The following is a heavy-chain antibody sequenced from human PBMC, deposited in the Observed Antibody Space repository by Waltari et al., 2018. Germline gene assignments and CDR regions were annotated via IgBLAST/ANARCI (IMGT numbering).Heavy chain of an antibody. CDR3: ARDRGYCSGGSCPELDY. Sequence: QVQLVQSGAEVKKPGSSVKVSCKASGGTFSRYAISWVRQAPGKGLEWMGRIIPILGIANYAQKFQGRVTITADKSTSTAYMELSSLRSEDTAVYYCARDRGYCSGGSCPELDYWGQGTLVTVSS. J-gene: IGHJ4*02. CDR1: GGTFSRYA. D-gene: IGHD2-15*01. CDR2: IIPILGIA. V-gene: IGHV1-69*09.